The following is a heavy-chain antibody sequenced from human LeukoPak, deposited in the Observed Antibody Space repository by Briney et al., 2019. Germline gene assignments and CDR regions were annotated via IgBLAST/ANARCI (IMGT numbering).Heavy chain of an antibody. CDR2: ISGNGYST. Sequence: PGGSLRLSCAASAFNSSSYSMNWVRQALGKGLGWGSVISGNGYSTWYADSVKGRFTISRDNAKNSLYLQMNSLRAEDTAVYYCARGDFWSGYIDYWGQGTLVTVSS. V-gene: IGHV3-48*01. CDR1: AFNSSSYS. J-gene: IGHJ4*02. CDR3: ARGDFWSGYIDY. D-gene: IGHD3-3*01.